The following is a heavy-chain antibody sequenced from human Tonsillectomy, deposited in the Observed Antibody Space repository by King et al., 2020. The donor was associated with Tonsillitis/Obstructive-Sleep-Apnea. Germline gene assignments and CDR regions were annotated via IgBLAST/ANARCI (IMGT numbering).Heavy chain of an antibody. V-gene: IGHV1-2*02. CDR3: ARTSFVAIPAASVDY. CDR1: GYTFTDYY. CDR2: INPNSGGT. Sequence: VQLVESGAEMKKPGASVKVSCKASGYTFTDYYMHWVRQAPGQGLEWMGWINPNSGGTNSAQGFQGRVTMTCDTSITTAYMELSRLTFDDTAVYYCARTSFVAIPAASVDYWGQGTLVTVPS. J-gene: IGHJ4*02. D-gene: IGHD2-2*01.